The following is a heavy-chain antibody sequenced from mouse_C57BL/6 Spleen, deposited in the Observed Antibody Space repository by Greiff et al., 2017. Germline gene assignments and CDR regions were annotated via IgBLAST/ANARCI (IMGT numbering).Heavy chain of an antibody. CDR3: AREELGRGGFAY. CDR2: IYPGDGDT. V-gene: IGHV1-82*01. D-gene: IGHD4-1*01. CDR1: GYAFSSSW. J-gene: IGHJ3*01. Sequence: VKLQQSGPELVKPGASVKISCKASGYAFSSSWMNWVKQRPGKGLEWIGRIYPGDGDTNYNGKFKGKATLTADKSSSTAYMQLSSLTSEDSAVYFCAREELGRGGFAYWGQGTLVTVSA.